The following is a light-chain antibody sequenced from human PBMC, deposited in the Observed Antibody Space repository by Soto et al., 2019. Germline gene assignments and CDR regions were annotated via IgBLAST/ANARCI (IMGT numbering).Light chain of an antibody. CDR3: QQYGSSPQDT. CDR1: QSVSSSY. Sequence: EIVLTQSPGTLSLSPGERATLSCRASQSVSSSYLAWYQQKPGQAPRLLIYGASSRATGIPDRFSGSGSGTDFTLTISRLEPEDVAVYYCQQYGSSPQDTFGQGTKREIK. J-gene: IGKJ2*01. CDR2: GAS. V-gene: IGKV3-20*01.